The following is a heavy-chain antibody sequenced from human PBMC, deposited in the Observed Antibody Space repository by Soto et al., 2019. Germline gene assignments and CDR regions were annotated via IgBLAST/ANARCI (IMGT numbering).Heavy chain of an antibody. CDR3: ARSGMIRSFRY. J-gene: IGHJ4*02. V-gene: IGHV4-34*01. D-gene: IGHD3-22*01. CDR2: INHSGST. Sequence: SETLSLTCAVYGGSFSGYYRSWIRRPPGKGLEWIGEINHSGSTNYNPSLKSRVTISVDTSKNQFSLKLSSVTAADTAVYYCARSGMIRSFRYWGQGTLVTVSS. CDR1: GGSFSGYY.